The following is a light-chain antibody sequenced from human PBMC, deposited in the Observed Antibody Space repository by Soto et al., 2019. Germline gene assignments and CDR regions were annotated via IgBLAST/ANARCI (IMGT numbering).Light chain of an antibody. V-gene: IGLV1-40*01. J-gene: IGLJ3*02. CDR1: SANIGAGYD. Sequence: QSVLTQPPSLSGAPGQRVTISCTGSSANIGAGYDVHWYQQRPGTAPKLLIYGHSNRPSGVPDRFSGSMSGTSASRAITGLQAEDEDDYYCQSYDSSLSGWVFGGGTKLNVL. CDR3: QSYDSSLSGWV. CDR2: GHS.